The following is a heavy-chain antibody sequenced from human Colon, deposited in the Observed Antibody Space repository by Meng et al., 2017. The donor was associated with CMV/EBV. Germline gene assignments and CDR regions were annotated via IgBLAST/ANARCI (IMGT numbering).Heavy chain of an antibody. D-gene: IGHD1/OR15-1a*01. J-gene: IGHJ6*02. CDR3: ARVYNWNNLYFYALDF. CDR2: ISSYNGNT. Sequence: ASVKVSCKTSGYTFAHFGISWVRQAPGQGLEWVGRISSYNGNTDYGQSFQGRAIMTTDTSTSTAYMELGGLRSDDTAVYYCARVYNWNNLYFYALDFWGQGTTVTVSS. V-gene: IGHV1-18*01. CDR1: GYTFAHFG.